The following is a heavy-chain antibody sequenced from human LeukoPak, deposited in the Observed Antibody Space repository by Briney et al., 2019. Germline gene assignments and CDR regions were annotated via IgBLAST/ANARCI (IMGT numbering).Heavy chain of an antibody. J-gene: IGHJ3*02. V-gene: IGHV3-21*01. D-gene: IGHD6-13*01. CDR1: GFTFSSYS. CDR2: ISSSSSYI. Sequence: GGSLRLSCAASGFTFSSYSMNWVRQAPGKGLEWVSSISSSSSYIYYADSVKGRFTISRDDAKNSPYLQMNSLRAEDTAVYYCARGAAATDDAFDIWGKGTMVTVSS. CDR3: ARGAAATDDAFDI.